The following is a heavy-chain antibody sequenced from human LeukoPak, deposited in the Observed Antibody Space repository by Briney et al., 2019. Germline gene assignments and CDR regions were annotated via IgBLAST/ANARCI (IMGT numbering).Heavy chain of an antibody. Sequence: GGSLRLSCAASGFTFSSYNMNWVRQAPGKGLEWVSAISGSGGSTYYADSVKSRFTISRDNSKNTLYLQMNSLRAEDTAVYYCARASWSDYWGQGTLVTVSS. CDR1: GFTFSSYN. V-gene: IGHV3-23*01. CDR3: ARASWSDY. D-gene: IGHD6-13*01. J-gene: IGHJ4*02. CDR2: ISGSGGST.